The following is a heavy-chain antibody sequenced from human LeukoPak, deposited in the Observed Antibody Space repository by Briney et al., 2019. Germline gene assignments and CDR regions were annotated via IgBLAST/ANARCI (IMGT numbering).Heavy chain of an antibody. V-gene: IGHV4-39*07. CDR3: ARVRSPYYDILTGYFDY. Sequence: SETLSLTCTVSGGSISSSSYYWGWIRQPPGKGLEWIGSIYYSGSTYYNPSLKSRVTISVDTSKNQFSLKLSSVTAADTAVYYCARVRSPYYDILTGYFDYWGQGTLVTVSS. CDR2: IYYSGST. CDR1: GGSISSSSYY. D-gene: IGHD3-9*01. J-gene: IGHJ4*02.